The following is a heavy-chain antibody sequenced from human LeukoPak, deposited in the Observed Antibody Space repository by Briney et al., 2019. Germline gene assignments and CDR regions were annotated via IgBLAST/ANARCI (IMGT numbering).Heavy chain of an antibody. J-gene: IGHJ4*02. Sequence: PSQTLSLTCAISGDSVSSNSGAWNWLRQSPSRGLEWLGRTYYRSKWYIDYAESVRSRLTINPDTAKNQFSLQLNSVTPEDTAVYYCAKFDYYTPGDYWGQGTLVTVSS. CDR1: GDSVSSNSGA. CDR2: TYYRSKWYI. V-gene: IGHV6-1*01. CDR3: AKFDYYTPGDY. D-gene: IGHD3-3*01.